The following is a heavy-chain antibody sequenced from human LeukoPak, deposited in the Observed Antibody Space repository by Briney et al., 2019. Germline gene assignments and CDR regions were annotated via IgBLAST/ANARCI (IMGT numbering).Heavy chain of an antibody. CDR1: GFTFGSHA. V-gene: IGHV3-23*01. J-gene: IGHJ4*02. CDR3: GKTTVGYSSGQKPAWPVDY. CDR2: IFGSGGSP. D-gene: IGHD5-18*01. Sequence: GGSLRLSCGASGFTFGSHAMYWVRQAPGKGLEWVAGIFGSGGSPHYADPVKGRSTISRDNSRNTVYLQINSLRAEDTAVYYCGKTTVGYSSGQKPAWPVDYWGQGTLVTVSS.